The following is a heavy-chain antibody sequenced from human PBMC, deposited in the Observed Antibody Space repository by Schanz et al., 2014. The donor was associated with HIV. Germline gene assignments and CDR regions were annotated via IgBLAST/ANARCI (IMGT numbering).Heavy chain of an antibody. D-gene: IGHD2-2*01. CDR2: IIPIFGTT. Sequence: QVQLVQSGAEVKKPGSSVKVSCTASGGTFSSYAISWVRQAPGQGLEWMGGIIPIFGTTNYAQKFQGRVTITADESTSTAYMELSSLRSEDTAVYYCARDRGSISWMGRAFDIWGQGTMVTVSS. CDR3: ARDRGSISWMGRAFDI. J-gene: IGHJ3*02. V-gene: IGHV1-69*01. CDR1: GGTFSSYA.